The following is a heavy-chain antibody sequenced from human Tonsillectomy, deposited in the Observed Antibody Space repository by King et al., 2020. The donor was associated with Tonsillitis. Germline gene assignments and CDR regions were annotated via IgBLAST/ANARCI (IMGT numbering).Heavy chain of an antibody. CDR3: AIDSAAQTGISFDY. Sequence: QLVQSGAEVKKPGASVKVSCKASGYTFADYYIDWFRQAPGQGLEWRGWINCKNGGTNFAQNFQGKVSMTSDTSVTTAYMEVTRLTPDDTAVYFCAIDSAAQTGISFDYWGQGSLVAVSS. CDR1: GYTFADYY. J-gene: IGHJ4*02. V-gene: IGHV1-2*02. D-gene: IGHD7-27*01. CDR2: INCKNGGT.